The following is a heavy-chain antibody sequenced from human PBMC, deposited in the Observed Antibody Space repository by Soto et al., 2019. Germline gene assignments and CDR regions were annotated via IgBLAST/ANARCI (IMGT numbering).Heavy chain of an antibody. Sequence: SETPSLTCAVYGGSFSGYYWSWIRQPPGKGLEWIGEINHSGSTNSNPSLKSRVTISVDTSKNQFSLKLSSVTAADTAVYYCAWKEVNYYYYGMDVWGQGTTVTVSS. CDR2: INHSGST. CDR3: AWKEVNYYYYGMDV. D-gene: IGHD1-1*01. CDR1: GGSFSGYY. V-gene: IGHV4-34*01. J-gene: IGHJ6*02.